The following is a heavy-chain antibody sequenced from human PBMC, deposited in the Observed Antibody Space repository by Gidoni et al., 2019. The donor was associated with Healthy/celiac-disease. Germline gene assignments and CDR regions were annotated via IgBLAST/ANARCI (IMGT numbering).Heavy chain of an antibody. Sequence: QVQLQESGPGLVKPSETLSLTCTVSGGSISSYYWSWIRQPPGKGLEWIGYIYYSGSNNYNPSLKSRVTISVDTSKNQFSLKLSSVTAADTAVYYCARLTGSGSYYRKYDAFDIWGQGTMVTVSS. J-gene: IGHJ3*02. CDR1: GGSISSYY. V-gene: IGHV4-59*08. CDR3: ARLTGSGSYYRKYDAFDI. D-gene: IGHD3-10*01. CDR2: IYYSGSN.